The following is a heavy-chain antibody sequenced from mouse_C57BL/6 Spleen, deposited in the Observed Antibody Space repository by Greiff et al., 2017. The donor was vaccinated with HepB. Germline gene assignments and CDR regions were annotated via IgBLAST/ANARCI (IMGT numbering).Heavy chain of an antibody. CDR3: TREGDYGSSPYFDY. Sequence: VQLQQSGAELVRPGASVTLSCKASGYTFTDYEMHWVKQTPVHGLEWIGAIDPETGGTAYNQKFKGKAILTADKSSSTAYMELRSLTSEDSAVYYCTREGDYGSSPYFDYWGQGTTLTVSS. V-gene: IGHV1-15*01. CDR2: IDPETGGT. CDR1: GYTFTDYE. J-gene: IGHJ2*01. D-gene: IGHD1-1*01.